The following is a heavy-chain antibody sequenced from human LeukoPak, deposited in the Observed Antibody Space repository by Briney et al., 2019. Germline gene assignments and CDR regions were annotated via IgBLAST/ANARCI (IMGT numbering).Heavy chain of an antibody. CDR2: INTDGSST. V-gene: IGHV3-74*01. CDR3: ARAKWVVLRGVDAFDI. J-gene: IGHJ3*02. CDR1: GFTFSSYW. Sequence: GGSLRLSCAVSGFTFSSYWMHWVRQVPGKGLVWVSRINTDGSSTSYADSVKGRFTISRDNAKNSLYLQMNSLRAEDTAVYYCARAKWVVLRGVDAFDIWGQGTMVTVSS. D-gene: IGHD1-26*01.